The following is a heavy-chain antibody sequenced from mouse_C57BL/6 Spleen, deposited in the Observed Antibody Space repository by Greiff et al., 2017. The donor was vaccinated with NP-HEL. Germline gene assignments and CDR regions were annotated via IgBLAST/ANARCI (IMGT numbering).Heavy chain of an antibody. CDR1: GYSITSGYD. D-gene: IGHD4-1*01. CDR3: ARGGNWDVVDY. CDR2: ISYSGST. V-gene: IGHV3-1*01. Sequence: EVKLVESGPGMVKPSQSLSLTCTVTGYSITSGYDWHWIRHFPGNKLEWMGYISYSGSTNYNPSLKSRISITHDTSKNHFFLKLNSVTTEDTATYYCARGGNWDVVDYWGQGTSVTVSS. J-gene: IGHJ4*01.